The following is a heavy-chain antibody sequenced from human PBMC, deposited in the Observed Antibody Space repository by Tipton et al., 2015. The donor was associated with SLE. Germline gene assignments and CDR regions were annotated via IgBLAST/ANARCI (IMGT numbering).Heavy chain of an antibody. V-gene: IGHV4-34*01. D-gene: IGHD6-6*01. Sequence: TLSLTCTVYGESLSGHYWVWIRQPPGKGLEWIGDINHSGRIDYNPSLMSRVTISEATSKNQFSLTLTSVTAADTGVYYCATSAYSSSSDAFDFWGPGTMVSVSS. CDR1: GESLSGHY. CDR2: INHSGRI. CDR3: ATSAYSSSSDAFDF. J-gene: IGHJ3*01.